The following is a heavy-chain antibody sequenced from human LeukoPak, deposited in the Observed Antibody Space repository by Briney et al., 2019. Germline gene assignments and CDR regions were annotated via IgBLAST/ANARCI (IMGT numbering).Heavy chain of an antibody. CDR3: GRDFVNDAKARFDC. Sequence: GGSLRLSCAASGFTFSSYAMSWVRQAPGKGLQWLAFISYDGNIKYEDSVKGRFTISRDNSKNTLYLQMNSLRAEDTAIYYCGRDFVNDAKARFDCWGQGTRVTVSS. D-gene: IGHD4/OR15-4a*01. CDR1: GFTFSSYA. V-gene: IGHV3-30*03. CDR2: ISYDGNIK. J-gene: IGHJ4*02.